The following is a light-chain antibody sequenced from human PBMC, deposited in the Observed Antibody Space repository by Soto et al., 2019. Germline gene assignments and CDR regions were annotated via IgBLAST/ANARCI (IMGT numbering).Light chain of an antibody. CDR1: QSVNRS. Sequence: IVMTQSPSTLSVFPGERATLSCRASQSVNRSLAWYQQKPGQAPRLLINGASTRATGIPARFSGSGSATEFTLTISSLQSEDFAVYYCQQYHNWPPITFGQGTRLEIK. CDR3: QQYHNWPPIT. V-gene: IGKV3-15*01. J-gene: IGKJ5*01. CDR2: GAS.